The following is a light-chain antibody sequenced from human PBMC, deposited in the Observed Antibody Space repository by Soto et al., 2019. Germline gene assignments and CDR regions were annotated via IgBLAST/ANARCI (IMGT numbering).Light chain of an antibody. CDR2: EVS. CDR3: SSYTSSSTYV. Sequence: QSVLTQPASVSGSPGQSITISCTGTNSDVGYDYVSWYQQHPGKAPKLIIYEVSNRPSGVSNRFSGSKSGNTASLTISGLQAEDDADYYCSSYTSSSTYVFGTGTKATVL. V-gene: IGLV2-14*01. J-gene: IGLJ1*01. CDR1: NSDVGYDY.